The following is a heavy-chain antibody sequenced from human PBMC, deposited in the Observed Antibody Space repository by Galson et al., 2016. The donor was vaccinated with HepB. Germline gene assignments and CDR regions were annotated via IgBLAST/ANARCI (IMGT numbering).Heavy chain of an antibody. J-gene: IGHJ4*02. CDR2: TYYRSKWSN. CDR3: ARGDYYGDFDH. CDR1: GDSVSSNRAG. D-gene: IGHD1-26*01. Sequence: CAISGDSVSSNRAGWNWIRQSPSRGLEWLGRTYYRSKWSNDYAVSVKSRITISPDTSKNQYSLQLNSVTLEDTAVYYCARGDYYGDFDHWGQGTLVTVSS. V-gene: IGHV6-1*01.